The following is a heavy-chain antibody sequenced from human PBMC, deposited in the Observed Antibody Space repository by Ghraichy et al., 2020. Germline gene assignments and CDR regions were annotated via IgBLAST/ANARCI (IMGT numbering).Heavy chain of an antibody. CDR3: ATDPALRLGELSSPAN. CDR2: FDPEDGET. J-gene: IGHJ4*02. Sequence: ASVKVSCKVSGYTLTELSMHWVRQAPGKGLEWMGGFDPEDGETIYAQKFQGRVTMTEDTSTDTAYMELSSLRSEDTAVYYCATDPALRLGELSSPANWGQGTLVTVSS. V-gene: IGHV1-24*01. CDR1: GYTLTELS. D-gene: IGHD3-16*02.